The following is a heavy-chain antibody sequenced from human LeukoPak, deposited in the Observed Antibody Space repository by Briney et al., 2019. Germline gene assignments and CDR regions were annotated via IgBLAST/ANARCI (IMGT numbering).Heavy chain of an antibody. V-gene: IGHV3-48*04. J-gene: IGHJ4*02. CDR2: ISTSGSVI. Sequence: GGSLRLSCAASGFTFSSYGVNWARQAPGKGLEWVAYISTSGSVIQYAAPVEGRFAISRDNGENSVYLQMNSLRAEDTAVYYCARVTAVAAPWVFWGQGAQVTVSS. D-gene: IGHD6-19*01. CDR3: ARVTAVAAPWVF. CDR1: GFTFSSYG.